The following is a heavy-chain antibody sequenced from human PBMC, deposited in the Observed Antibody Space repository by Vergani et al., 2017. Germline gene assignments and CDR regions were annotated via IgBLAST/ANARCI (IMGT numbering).Heavy chain of an antibody. V-gene: IGHV3-49*04. CDR2: IRSKTYGAIT. CDR1: GFNLGEYG. J-gene: IGHJ4*02. D-gene: IGHD4-23*01. CDR3: AVEIYDYGGSRDFDY. Sequence: EVQLVESGGDLVQPGRSLRLSCQTSGFNLGEYGVSWVRQAPGKGLEWIGFIRSKTYGAITEYAASVRGRFTISRDDSKGIAYLQMSSLKKEDTAVYRCAVEIYDYGGSRDFDYWGQGTLVVVSS.